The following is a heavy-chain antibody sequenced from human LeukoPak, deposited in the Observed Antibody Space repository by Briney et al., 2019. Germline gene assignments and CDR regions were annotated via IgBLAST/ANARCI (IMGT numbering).Heavy chain of an antibody. Sequence: GGSLRLSCAASGFTFSSFGMHWVRQAPGQGLEWVAVISFDGSNQYYADAVKGRFTIYRDNFKNTVYLQMNSLRAEETAVYYCAKSHPPTVTTEEGEYLQHWGQGTLVTVSS. CDR3: AKSHPPTVTTEEGEYLQH. J-gene: IGHJ1*01. CDR1: GFTFSSFG. V-gene: IGHV3-30*18. D-gene: IGHD4-17*01. CDR2: ISFDGSNQ.